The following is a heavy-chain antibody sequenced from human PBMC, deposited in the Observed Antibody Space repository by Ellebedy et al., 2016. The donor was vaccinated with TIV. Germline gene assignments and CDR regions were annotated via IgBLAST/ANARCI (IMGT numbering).Heavy chain of an antibody. Sequence: ASVKVSCKVSGYTLTELSMHWVRQAPGQGLEWMGGIIPIFGTANYAQKFQGRVTITADESTSTAYMELSSLRSEDTAVYYCARDHRASSGYQPPIDYWGQGTLVTVSS. D-gene: IGHD3-22*01. CDR1: GYTLTELS. V-gene: IGHV1-69*13. CDR2: IIPIFGTA. J-gene: IGHJ4*02. CDR3: ARDHRASSGYQPPIDY.